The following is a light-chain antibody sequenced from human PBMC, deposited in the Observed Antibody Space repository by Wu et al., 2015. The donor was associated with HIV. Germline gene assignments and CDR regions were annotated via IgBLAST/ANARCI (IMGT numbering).Light chain of an antibody. CDR3: QQYGSSPLT. J-gene: IGKJ4*01. CDR1: QSVSSGS. V-gene: IGKV3-20*01. Sequence: EIVLTQSPGTLSLSPGERATLSCRASQSVSSGSLAWYQQKPGQAPRLLIYGASSRATGIPDRFSGSGSGTDFTLTISRLEPEDFAVYYCQQYGSSPLTFGGGPRWRS. CDR2: GAS.